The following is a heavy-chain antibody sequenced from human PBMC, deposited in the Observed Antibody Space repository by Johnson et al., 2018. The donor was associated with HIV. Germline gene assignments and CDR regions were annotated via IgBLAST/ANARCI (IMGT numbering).Heavy chain of an antibody. CDR2: ISYDGSNK. CDR1: GFTFSSYG. J-gene: IGHJ3*02. V-gene: IGHV3-30*03. CDR3: ARWGRWGRGDAFDI. D-gene: IGHD3-16*01. Sequence: QVQLVESGGGLVQPGGSLRLSCAASGFTFSSYGMHWVRQAPGKGLEWVAVISYDGSNKYYADSVKGRFTISRDNSKNTLYLQRNSLRAEDTAVYYCARWGRWGRGDAFDIWGQVTMVTVSS.